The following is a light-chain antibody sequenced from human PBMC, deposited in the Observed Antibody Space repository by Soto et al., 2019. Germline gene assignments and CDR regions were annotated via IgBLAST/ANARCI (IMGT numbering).Light chain of an antibody. Sequence: EIVMTQSPATLSVSPGERATLSCRASQSVHTNLAWYQQKPGQAPRLLIYDESTRATGVPARFSGSGSGTEFTLTISSLQSEDFAVYYCQQYNNWPPYNFGQGTKVDIK. J-gene: IGKJ2*01. CDR1: QSVHTN. CDR2: DES. V-gene: IGKV3-15*01. CDR3: QQYNNWPPYN.